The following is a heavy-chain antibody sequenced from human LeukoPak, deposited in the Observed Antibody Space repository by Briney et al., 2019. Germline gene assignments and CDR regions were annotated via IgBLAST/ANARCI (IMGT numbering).Heavy chain of an antibody. CDR2: ISASGVST. D-gene: IGHD2-15*01. J-gene: IGHJ4*02. V-gene: IGHV3-23*01. Sequence: GGSLRLSCVASGFTSPTYGMSWVRQAQGKGLEWLSSISASGVSTYYADSVKGRFTATRDISKNTLFLRMNSLRGEDTALYYCAKDLGQSKSWYFFDNWGQGVLVTVSS. CDR1: GFTSPTYG. CDR3: AKDLGQSKSWYFFDN.